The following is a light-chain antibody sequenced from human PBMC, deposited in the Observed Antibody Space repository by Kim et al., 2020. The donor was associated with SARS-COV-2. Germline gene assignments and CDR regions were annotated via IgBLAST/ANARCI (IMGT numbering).Light chain of an antibody. Sequence: NFMLTQPHSVSESPGKTVTISCTRSSGSIDDNYVQWYQQRPGGVPTTVIYEDDQRPSGVSDRFSGSIDNSSNSASLTISGLRTEDEADYYCQSYNRDNVIFGGGTQLTVL. V-gene: IGLV6-57*04. CDR1: SGSIDDNY. J-gene: IGLJ2*01. CDR2: EDD. CDR3: QSYNRDNVI.